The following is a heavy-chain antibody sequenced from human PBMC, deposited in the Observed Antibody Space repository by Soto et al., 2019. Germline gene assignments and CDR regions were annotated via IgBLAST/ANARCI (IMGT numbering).Heavy chain of an antibody. CDR1: GVSIGSNYY. J-gene: IGHJ4*02. V-gene: IGHV4-4*02. CDR2: MAHIGSV. CDR3: ASRIGWYAIDY. D-gene: IGHD6-19*01. Sequence: QVLLQESGPGLVQPSVPLSLSCVVSGVSIGSNYYWGWVRQSPGKGLEWLGDMAHIGSVNYNPSLKRRVSISMDKAQNQCSLKLNPGTAADTAVYYCASRIGWYAIDYWGQGTLVIVSS.